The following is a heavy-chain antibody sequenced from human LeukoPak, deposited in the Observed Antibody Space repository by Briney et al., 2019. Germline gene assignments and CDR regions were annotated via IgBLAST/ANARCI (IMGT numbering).Heavy chain of an antibody. Sequence: ASVKVSCKASGYSFNSYFIHWVRQAPGQGLEWMGWISAYNGNTNYAQKLQGRVTMTTDTSTSTAYMELRSLSSDDTAVYYCARGPMTTVTSSDYWGQGTLVTVSS. V-gene: IGHV1-18*01. D-gene: IGHD4-17*01. CDR2: ISAYNGNT. CDR1: GYSFNSYF. CDR3: ARGPMTTVTSSDY. J-gene: IGHJ4*02.